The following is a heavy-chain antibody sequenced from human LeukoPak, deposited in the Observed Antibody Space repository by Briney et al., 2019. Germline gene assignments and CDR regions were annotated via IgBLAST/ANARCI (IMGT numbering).Heavy chain of an antibody. CDR3: AGTAARRFDY. CDR2: INPTGGST. Sequence: ASVKVSCKASGYTFPSYFMHWVRQAPGQGLEWMGIINPTGGSTTYAQKFQGRVTMTRDTSTSTVYMELSSLRSDDTAVYYCAGTAARRFDYWGQGILVTVSS. CDR1: GYTFPSYF. V-gene: IGHV1-46*01. D-gene: IGHD6-6*01. J-gene: IGHJ4*02.